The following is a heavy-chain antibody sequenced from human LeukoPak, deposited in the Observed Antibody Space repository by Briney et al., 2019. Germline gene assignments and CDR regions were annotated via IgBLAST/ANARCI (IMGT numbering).Heavy chain of an antibody. CDR1: GFILSNYG. V-gene: IGHV3-21*06. D-gene: IGHD1-1*01. Sequence: GGSLRLSCAASGFILSNYGMSWVRQAPGKGLEWVSSISFSSTHIYYADSIQGRFTISRDNAENSLYLQMNSLRAEDTAVYYCARDWGWNEVFDYWGQGTLVTVSS. CDR3: ARDWGWNEVFDY. J-gene: IGHJ4*02. CDR2: ISFSSTHI.